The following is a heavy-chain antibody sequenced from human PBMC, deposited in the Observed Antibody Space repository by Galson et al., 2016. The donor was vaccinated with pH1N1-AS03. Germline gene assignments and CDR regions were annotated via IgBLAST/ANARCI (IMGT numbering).Heavy chain of an antibody. Sequence: SLRLSCAASGFAVRANAMSWVRQAPGKGLEWVSAIGGGREDTHHADSVKGRFTISRDNSKNTLYLQMNSLRPEDTAVYYCAKDLLSWAFDPWGQGALFTVSS. J-gene: IGHJ5*02. D-gene: IGHD1-26*01. CDR1: GFAVRANA. CDR3: AKDLLSWAFDP. V-gene: IGHV3-23*01. CDR2: IGGGREDT.